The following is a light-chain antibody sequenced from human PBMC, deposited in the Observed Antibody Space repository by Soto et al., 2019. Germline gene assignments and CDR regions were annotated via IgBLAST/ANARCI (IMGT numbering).Light chain of an antibody. V-gene: IGKV3-20*01. Sequence: EVVLTQSPGTLSLSPGERATLSCRASQSVASSLLAWYQQNPGQAPRLLIYGASSRATGSPDRFSGSGSGTDFTLTISRLDPEDFAVYYCQQYGSSPITFGQGTRLEIK. CDR3: QQYGSSPIT. J-gene: IGKJ5*01. CDR1: QSVASSL. CDR2: GAS.